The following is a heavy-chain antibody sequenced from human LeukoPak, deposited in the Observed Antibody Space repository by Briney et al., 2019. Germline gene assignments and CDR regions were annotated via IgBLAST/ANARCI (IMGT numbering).Heavy chain of an antibody. CDR2: ISGSGGST. CDR1: GFTFSGYA. D-gene: IGHD2-2*01. V-gene: IGHV3-23*01. J-gene: IGHJ6*03. CDR3: AKVGSTSIYYYYYMDV. Sequence: GGSLRLSCAASGFTFSGYAMSWVRQAPGEGLEWVSAISGSGGSTYYADSVKGRFTISRDNSKNTLYMQMNSLRAEDTAVYYCAKVGSTSIYYYYYMDVWGKGTTVTVSS.